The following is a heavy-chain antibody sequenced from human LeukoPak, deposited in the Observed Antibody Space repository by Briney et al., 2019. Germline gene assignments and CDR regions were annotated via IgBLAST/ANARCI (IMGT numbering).Heavy chain of an antibody. CDR1: GGSISSSSYY. D-gene: IGHD3-10*01. CDR3: ARGRRGYYGSGN. V-gene: IGHV4-39*07. J-gene: IGHJ4*02. Sequence: PSETLSLTCTVSGGSISSSSYYWGWIRQPPGKGLEWIGSIYHSGSTNYNPSLKSRVTISVDTSKNQFSLKLSSVTAADTAVYYCARGRRGYYGSGNWGQGTLVTVSS. CDR2: IYHSGST.